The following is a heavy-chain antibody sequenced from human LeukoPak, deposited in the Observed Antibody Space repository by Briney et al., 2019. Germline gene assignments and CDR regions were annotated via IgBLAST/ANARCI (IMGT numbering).Heavy chain of an antibody. J-gene: IGHJ4*02. V-gene: IGHV3-74*01. CDR1: GFSFSDFW. D-gene: IGHD3-10*01. CDR3: ASDRVLGSGSLDN. CDR2: IRGDGYDT. Sequence: GGSLRLSCAASGFSFSDFWMHWVRQTPGKGLVWVSRIRGDGYDTNYADSVEGRYTISRDNARHTLYLQMNSLRADDTAVYYCASDRVLGSGSLDNWGQGTLVTVSS.